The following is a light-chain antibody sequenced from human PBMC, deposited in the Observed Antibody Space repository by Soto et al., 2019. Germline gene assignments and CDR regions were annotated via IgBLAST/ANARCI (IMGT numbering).Light chain of an antibody. CDR1: SSDVGGYNY. J-gene: IGLJ1*01. Sequence: QSVLTQPPSASGSPGQSVAISCTGNSSDVGGYNYVSWYQQHPGKAPKLMIYEVNKRPSGVPDRFSGSKSGNTASLTVSGLQAEDEADYYCSSYAGSSNVFGTGTKLTVL. CDR2: EVN. CDR3: SSYAGSSNV. V-gene: IGLV2-8*01.